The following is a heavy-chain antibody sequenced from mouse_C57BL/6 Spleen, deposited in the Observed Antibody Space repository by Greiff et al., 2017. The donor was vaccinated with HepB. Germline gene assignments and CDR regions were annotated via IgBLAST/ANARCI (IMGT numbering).Heavy chain of an antibody. J-gene: IGHJ2*01. CDR2: ISSGSSTI. CDR1: GFTFSDYG. CDR3: ARLDYEDYYLDY. Sequence: EVKLVESGGGLVKPGGSLKLSCAASGFTFSDYGMHWGRQAPEKGLEWVAYISSGSSTIYYADPVKGRFTISRDNAKNTLFLQMTTRRSEDTAMYYCARLDYEDYYLDYWGQSTTPTLAS. V-gene: IGHV5-17*01. D-gene: IGHD2-4*01.